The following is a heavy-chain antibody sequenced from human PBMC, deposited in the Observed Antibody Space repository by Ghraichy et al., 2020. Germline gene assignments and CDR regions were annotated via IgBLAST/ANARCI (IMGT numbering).Heavy chain of an antibody. D-gene: IGHD4-17*01. CDR3: TTDGDDYGDYMGYFDF. Sequence: GGSLRLSCAASGFNFTNACLSWVRQAPGKGLEWVGRIRSKTDGATTDYAAPVKGRFTISRDDSKNMMFLQMNRLKTDDTAVYFCTTDGDDYGDYMGYFDFCGQGSLVTVSS. J-gene: IGHJ4*02. V-gene: IGHV3-15*01. CDR2: IRSKTDGATT. CDR1: GFNFTNAC.